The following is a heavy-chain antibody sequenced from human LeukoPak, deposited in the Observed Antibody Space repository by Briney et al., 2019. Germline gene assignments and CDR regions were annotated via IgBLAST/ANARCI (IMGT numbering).Heavy chain of an antibody. V-gene: IGHV5-51*01. D-gene: IGHD2-2*01. CDR1: GYSFTSYW. Sequence: GESLKISCKGSGYSFTSYWIGWVRQMPGKGLEWMGIIYPGDSDTRYSPSFQGQVTISADKSISTAYLQWSSLKASDTAMYYCARRYCSSTSCYGGELDCWGQGTLVTVSS. CDR2: IYPGDSDT. CDR3: ARRYCSSTSCYGGELDC. J-gene: IGHJ4*02.